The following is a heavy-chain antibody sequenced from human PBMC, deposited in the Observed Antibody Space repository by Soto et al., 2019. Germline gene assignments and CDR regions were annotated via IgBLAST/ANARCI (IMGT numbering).Heavy chain of an antibody. CDR3: ARDRGSFDY. Sequence: GGSLRLSCAASGFTFSNYWMHWVRQAPGKGLEWISHISTTSSIIYYSDSVKGRFTISRDNARNALFLQMNSLRDADTAMYYCARDRGSFDYWGLGTLVTVSS. V-gene: IGHV3-48*02. D-gene: IGHD2-15*01. CDR2: ISTTSSII. J-gene: IGHJ4*02. CDR1: GFTFSNYW.